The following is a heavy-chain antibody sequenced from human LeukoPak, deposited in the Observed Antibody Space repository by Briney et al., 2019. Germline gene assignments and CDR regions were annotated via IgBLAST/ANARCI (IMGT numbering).Heavy chain of an antibody. CDR2: IRTTGTTI. J-gene: IGHJ4*02. Sequence: GGSLRLSCAASGFTFSDYHMTWIRQAPGKGLEWVSNIRTTGTTIYYADSVKGRFTISRDNAKNSLYLQMNSLRVEDTAVYYCARPLSGYYSYWGQGTLVTVSS. D-gene: IGHD3-22*01. CDR3: ARPLSGYYSY. CDR1: GFTFSDYH. V-gene: IGHV3-11*01.